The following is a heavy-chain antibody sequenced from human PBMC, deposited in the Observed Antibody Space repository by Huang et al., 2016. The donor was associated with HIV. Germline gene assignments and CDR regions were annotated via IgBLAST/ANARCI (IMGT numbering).Heavy chain of an antibody. CDR2: INSDGSST. Sequence: EVQLVESGGGLVQPGGSLRLSCAASGFSISSYWMHWVRQAAGKVLVWVSRINSDGSSTSYADSVKGRFTISRDNAKNTLYLQMNSLRAEDTAVYYCARDPRIQSWLNFFDYWGQGTLVSVSS. D-gene: IGHD3-22*01. CDR3: ARDPRIQSWLNFFDY. J-gene: IGHJ4*02. V-gene: IGHV3-74*01. CDR1: GFSISSYW.